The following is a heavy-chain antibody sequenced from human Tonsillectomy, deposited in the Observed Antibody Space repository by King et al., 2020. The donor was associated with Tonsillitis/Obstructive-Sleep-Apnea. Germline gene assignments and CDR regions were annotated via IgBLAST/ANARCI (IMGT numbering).Heavy chain of an antibody. CDR2: IKSKTDGGTA. V-gene: IGHV3-15*07. J-gene: IGHJ4*02. D-gene: IGHD6-19*01. CDR3: TVQSGWYVY. CDR1: GFTFSNAW. Sequence: VQLVESGGGLVKPGGSLRLSCAASGFTFSNAWMNWVRQAPGKGLEWVGRIKSKTDGGTADYAAPVKGRFIISGDDSENTLYLQMNSLETEDTAVYYCTVQSGWYVYWGQGTLVTVSS.